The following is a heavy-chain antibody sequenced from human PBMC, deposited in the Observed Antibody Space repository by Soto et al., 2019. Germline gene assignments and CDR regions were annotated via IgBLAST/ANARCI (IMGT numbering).Heavy chain of an antibody. D-gene: IGHD1-26*01. CDR1: GYTFSTYG. CDR2: IGADNGDT. V-gene: IGHV1-18*01. CDR3: ARDGKGAEGVDP. Sequence: QVQLVQSGAEVKKPGASVKVSCKASGYTFSTYGFSWLRQAPGQGLEWMGWIGADNGDTNYAQNFQGRVTMTTDTSTTTSYMELRSLTSDDTAVYFCARDGKGAEGVDPWGQGTRVTGSS. J-gene: IGHJ5*02.